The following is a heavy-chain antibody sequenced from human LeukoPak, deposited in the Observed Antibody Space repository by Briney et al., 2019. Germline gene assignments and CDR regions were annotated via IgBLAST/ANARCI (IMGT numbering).Heavy chain of an antibody. V-gene: IGHV3-7*01. J-gene: IGHJ4*02. Sequence: GGSLRLSCAASGFTFSTYWMTWVRQAPGKGLEWVANTKRDGSEVYYANSVKGHFTISRDDAKNSPYLQMNSLRAEDTAVYYCARYTEYYFDYWGQGTLVTVSS. CDR3: ARYTEYYFDY. D-gene: IGHD2-2*02. CDR2: TKRDGSEV. CDR1: GFTFSTYW.